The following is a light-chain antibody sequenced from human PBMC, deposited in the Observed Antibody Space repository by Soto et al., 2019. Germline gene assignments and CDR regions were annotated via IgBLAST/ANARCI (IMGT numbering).Light chain of an antibody. Sequence: DIQMTQSPSTLSASVGDRVTITCRASQSMSSWLAWYQQKPGKAPKLLIYKASSLESGVPSRFSGSGSGTEFTLTISSLQPDDFATYYCQQYNSTFGQGTRVEMK. CDR3: QQYNST. CDR1: QSMSSW. J-gene: IGKJ1*01. V-gene: IGKV1-5*03. CDR2: KAS.